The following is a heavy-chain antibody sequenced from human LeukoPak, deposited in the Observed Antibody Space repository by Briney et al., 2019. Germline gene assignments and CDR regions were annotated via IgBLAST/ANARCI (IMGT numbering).Heavy chain of an antibody. J-gene: IGHJ5*02. CDR1: GYSFTSYW. V-gene: IGHV5-51*01. CDR3: ARLSRTGAYSSGWYGENWFDP. D-gene: IGHD6-19*01. CDR2: IYPGDSDT. Sequence: KNGESLKISCKGSGYSFTSYWIGWVRQMPGKGLEWMGIIYPGDSDTRYSPSFQGQVTISADKSISTAYLQWSSLKASDTAMYYCARLSRTGAYSSGWYGENWFDPWGQGTLVTVSS.